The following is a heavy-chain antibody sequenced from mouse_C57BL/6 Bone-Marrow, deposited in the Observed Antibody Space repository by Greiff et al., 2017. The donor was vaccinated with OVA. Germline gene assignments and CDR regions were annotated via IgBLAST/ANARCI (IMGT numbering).Heavy chain of an antibody. J-gene: IGHJ3*01. V-gene: IGHV1-55*01. Sequence: LQQPGAELVKPGASVKMSCKASGSTFTSYWITWVKQRPGQGLEWVGDIYPGSGSTNYNEKFKSKATLTVDTSSSTAYMQLSSLTSEDSAVYYCARLGIYGAWFAYWGQGTLVTVSA. CDR3: ARLGIYGAWFAY. CDR2: IYPGSGST. CDR1: GSTFTSYW. D-gene: IGHD1-1*01.